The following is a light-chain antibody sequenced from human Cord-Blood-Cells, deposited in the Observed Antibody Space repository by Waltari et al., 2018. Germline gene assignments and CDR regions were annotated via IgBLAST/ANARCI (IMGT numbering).Light chain of an antibody. V-gene: IGKV4-1*01. CDR3: QQYYSTPPT. CDR2: WAS. CDR1: QSVLYSSNNENY. J-gene: IGKJ1*01. Sequence: DIVMTQSPDSLAVSRGERATINCKSSQSVLYSSNNENYLAWYQQKPGQPPKLLIYWASTRESGVPDRFSGSGSGTDFTLTISSLQAEDVAVYYCQQYYSTPPTFGQGTKVEIK.